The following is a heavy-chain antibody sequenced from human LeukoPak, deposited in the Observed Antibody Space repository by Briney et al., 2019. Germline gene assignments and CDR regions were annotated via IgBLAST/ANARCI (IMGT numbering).Heavy chain of an antibody. CDR3: ARDAGYSYGPWDV. J-gene: IGHJ6*02. V-gene: IGHV4-30-4*08. CDR2: IDYSGRT. Sequence: PSEPLSPTCTVPGASIRSADYYWSWIRPPPGKGLEGTGYIDYSGRTSYNPSLKSQVTISVDTSKNQFSLKLSSVTAADTAVYYCARDAGYSYGPWDVWGQGTTVTVSS. D-gene: IGHD5-18*01. CDR1: GASIRSADYY.